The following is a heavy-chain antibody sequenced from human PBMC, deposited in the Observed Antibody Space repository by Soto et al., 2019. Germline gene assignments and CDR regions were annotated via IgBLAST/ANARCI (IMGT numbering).Heavy chain of an antibody. D-gene: IGHD1-1*01. J-gene: IGHJ3*02. V-gene: IGHV3-23*01. CDR2: ILVGGST. Sequence: VGSLRLSCAVSGFICSSYDMSWVRQAPGKGLEWVSTILVGGSTHYEDSVKGRFTISRDTSKNTVYLQMNSLTAGDTAFYYCAKATATSGGAFEIYGQGTMVTVSS. CDR1: GFICSSYD. CDR3: AKATATSGGAFEI.